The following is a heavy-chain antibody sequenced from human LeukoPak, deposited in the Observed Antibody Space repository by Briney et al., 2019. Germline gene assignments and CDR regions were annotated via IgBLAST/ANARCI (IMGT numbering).Heavy chain of an antibody. Sequence: WIRQPPGKGLEWIGSIYYSGSTYYNPSFKSRVTRSVDTSKNQFSLKLSAVTAADTAVYYCARGYSYCSSWYLAAWLNWFDPRGQGTLVTVSS. V-gene: IGHV4-39*07. J-gene: IGHJ5*02. CDR3: ARGYSYCSSWYLAAWLNWFDP. D-gene: IGHD6-13*01. CDR2: IYYSGST.